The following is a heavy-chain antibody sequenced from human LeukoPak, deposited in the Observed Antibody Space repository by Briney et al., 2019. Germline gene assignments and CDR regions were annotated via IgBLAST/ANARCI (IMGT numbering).Heavy chain of an antibody. D-gene: IGHD4-23*01. CDR1: GFTFSSYA. CDR3: AKGRVVTSYFDY. J-gene: IGHJ4*02. V-gene: IGHV3-23*01. Sequence: PGGSLRLSCAASGFTFSSYAMSWVRQAPGKGLEWVSAISGSGGSTYYADSVKGRFTISRDNSRNTLYLQMNSLRAEDTAVYYCAKGRVVTSYFDYWGQGTLVTVSS. CDR2: ISGSGGST.